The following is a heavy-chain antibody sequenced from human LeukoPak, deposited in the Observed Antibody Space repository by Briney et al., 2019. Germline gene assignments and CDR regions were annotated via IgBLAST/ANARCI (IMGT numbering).Heavy chain of an antibody. CDR2: IWYDGSNK. CDR1: GFTFSSYA. V-gene: IGHV3-30*02. Sequence: GGSLRLSCGASGFTFSSYAMHWVRQAPGKGLEWVAVIWYDGSNKYYADSVKGRFTISRDNSKNTLYLQMNSLRAADTALYYCAKDISGYYSFDYWGQGNLVTVSS. D-gene: IGHD3-22*01. J-gene: IGHJ4*02. CDR3: AKDISGYYSFDY.